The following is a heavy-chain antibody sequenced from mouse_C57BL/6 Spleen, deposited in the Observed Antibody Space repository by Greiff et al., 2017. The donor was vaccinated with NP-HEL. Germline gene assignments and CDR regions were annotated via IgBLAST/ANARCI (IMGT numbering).Heavy chain of an antibody. CDR1: GFTFSDYG. D-gene: IGHD2-1*01. J-gene: IGHJ2*01. V-gene: IGHV5-17*01. CDR3: ARLRGNYEGYFDY. Sequence: VQLKQSGGGLVKPGGSLKLSCAASGFTFSDYGMHWVRQAPEKGLEWVAYISSGSSTIYYADTVKGRFTISRDNAKNTLFLQMTILRSEDTAMYYCARLRGNYEGYFDYWGQGTTLTVSS. CDR2: ISSGSSTI.